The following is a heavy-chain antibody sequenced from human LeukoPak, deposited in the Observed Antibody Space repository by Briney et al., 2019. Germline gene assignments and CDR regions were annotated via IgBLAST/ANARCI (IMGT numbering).Heavy chain of an antibody. CDR1: GVSVGSGGYS. CDR2: IYHSGSS. V-gene: IGHV4-30-2*01. CDR3: ARLLPDYYYYMDV. D-gene: IGHD2/OR15-2a*01. Sequence: SETLSLTCAVSGVSVGSGGYSWSWVRQPPGKGLEWIGYIYHSGSSFYNPSLKTRVTIPMYRSKNQISLRLTSVTAADTAVYYCARLLPDYYYYMDVWGKGTTVTVSS. J-gene: IGHJ6*03.